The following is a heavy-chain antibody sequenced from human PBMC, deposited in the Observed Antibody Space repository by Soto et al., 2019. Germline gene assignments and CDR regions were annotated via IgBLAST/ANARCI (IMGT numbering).Heavy chain of an antibody. CDR1: GYTFTSYG. J-gene: IGHJ5*02. CDR3: ARENYGDYVFDP. Sequence: GASVKVSCKASGYTFTSYGISWVRQAPGQGLEWMGWISAYNGNTNYARKFQGRVTMTTDTSTSTAYMELRSLRSDDTAVYYCARENYGDYVFDPWGQGTLVTVSS. CDR2: ISAYNGNT. D-gene: IGHD4-17*01. V-gene: IGHV1-18*04.